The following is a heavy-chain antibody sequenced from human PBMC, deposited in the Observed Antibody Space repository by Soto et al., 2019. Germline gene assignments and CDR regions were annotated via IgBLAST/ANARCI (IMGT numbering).Heavy chain of an antibody. V-gene: IGHV3-15*07. CDR2: IKSKTDGGTT. Sequence: SVSNAWMNWDRQAPGKGLEWVGRIKSKTDGGTTDYAAPVKGRFTISRDDSKNTLYLQMNSLKTEDTAVYYCTTSIAVAGTHNYYYYYGMDVWGQGTTVTVSS. D-gene: IGHD6-19*01. CDR3: TTSIAVAGTHNYYYYYGMDV. CDR1: SVSNAW. J-gene: IGHJ6*02.